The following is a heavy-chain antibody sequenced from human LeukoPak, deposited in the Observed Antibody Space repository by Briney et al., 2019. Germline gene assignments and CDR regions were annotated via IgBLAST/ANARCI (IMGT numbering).Heavy chain of an antibody. D-gene: IGHD5-18*01. CDR2: INTSTGNP. CDR3: ARGIQLWLRYYYYGMDV. CDR1: GYTFTSYA. Sequence: ASVKVSCKASGYTFTSYAMNWVRQAPGQGLEWMGWINTSTGNPTYAQGFTGRFVFSLDTSVSTAYLQISSLKAEDTAVYYCARGIQLWLRYYYYGMDVWGQGTTVTVSS. J-gene: IGHJ6*02. V-gene: IGHV7-4-1*02.